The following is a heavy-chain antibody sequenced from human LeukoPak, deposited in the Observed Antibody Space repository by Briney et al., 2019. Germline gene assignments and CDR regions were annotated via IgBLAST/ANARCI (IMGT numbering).Heavy chain of an antibody. CDR3: ARGGGLYYDYVWGSYRLDAFDI. CDR1: GFAFSSYW. CDR2: IKQDGSEK. Sequence: SGGSLRLSCAASGFAFSSYWMSWVRQAPGKGLEWVANIKQDGSEKYYVDSVKGRFTISRDNAKNSLYLQMNSLRAEDTAVYYCARGGGLYYDYVWGSYRLDAFDIWGQGTMVTVSS. V-gene: IGHV3-7*01. D-gene: IGHD3-16*02. J-gene: IGHJ3*02.